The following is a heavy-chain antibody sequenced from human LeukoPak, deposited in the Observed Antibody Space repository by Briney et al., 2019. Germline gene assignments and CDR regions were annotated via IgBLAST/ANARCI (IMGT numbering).Heavy chain of an antibody. CDR2: ISAYNGNT. CDR3: ARVVVVVVAATRGVYAFDI. D-gene: IGHD2-15*01. Sequence: ASVKVSCKASGYTFTSYGISWVRQAPGQGLEWMGWISAYNGNTNYAQKLQGRVTMTTDTSTSTAYMELRSLRSDDTAVYYCARVVVVVVAATRGVYAFDIWGRGTMVTVSS. J-gene: IGHJ3*02. CDR1: GYTFTSYG. V-gene: IGHV1-18*01.